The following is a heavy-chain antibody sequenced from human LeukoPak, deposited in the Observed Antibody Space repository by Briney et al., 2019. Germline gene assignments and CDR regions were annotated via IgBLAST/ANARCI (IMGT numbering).Heavy chain of an antibody. CDR1: GFTFSSYW. Sequence: GGSLRLSCAASGFTFSSYWMHWVRQVPGKGLVWVSRINSDGSSTSYADSVKGRFTISRDNAKNTLYVQMNSLRAEDTAVYYCSTGSGHAFDIWGRGTMVTASS. CDR2: INSDGSST. J-gene: IGHJ3*02. CDR3: STGSGHAFDI. V-gene: IGHV3-74*01. D-gene: IGHD3-10*01.